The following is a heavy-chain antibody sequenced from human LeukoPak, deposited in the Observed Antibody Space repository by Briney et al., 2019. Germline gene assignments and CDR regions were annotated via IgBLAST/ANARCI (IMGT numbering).Heavy chain of an antibody. J-gene: IGHJ4*02. CDR3: ARPPYDSSGYAYFDY. CDR2: IYPGDSDT. Sequence: GESLKISCKGSGYSFTSYWIGWVRQMPGKGLEWMGIIYPGDSDTRYSPSFQGQVTISADKPISTAYLQWSSLKASDTAMYYCARPPYDSSGYAYFDYWGQGTLVTVSS. CDR1: GYSFTSYW. D-gene: IGHD3-22*01. V-gene: IGHV5-51*01.